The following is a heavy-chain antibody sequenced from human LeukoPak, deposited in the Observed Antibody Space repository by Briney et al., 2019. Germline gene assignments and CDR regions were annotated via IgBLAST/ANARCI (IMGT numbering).Heavy chain of an antibody. CDR1: GLTVRSDY. Sequence: GGSLRLSCAASGLTVRSDYMSWVRQAPGKGLEWVSYISSSSSYTNYADSVKGRFTISRDNAKNSLYLQMNSLRAEDTAVYYCARAGGDYGERYDYWGQGTLVTVSS. CDR3: ARAGGDYGERYDY. V-gene: IGHV3-11*05. CDR2: ISSSSSYT. J-gene: IGHJ4*02. D-gene: IGHD4-17*01.